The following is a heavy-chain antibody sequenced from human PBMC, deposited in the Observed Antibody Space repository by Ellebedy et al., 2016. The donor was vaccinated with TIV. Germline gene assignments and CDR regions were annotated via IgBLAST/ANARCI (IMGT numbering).Heavy chain of an antibody. CDR3: ARDPGGGGDYGDNWFDP. CDR2: LYPDAKT. D-gene: IGHD3-16*01. Sequence: GESLKISCEASGIIVSDYFMNWVRQAPGKGLEWVSVLYPDAKTNYTDSVKGRFTISRDNSKNTLYLQMTGLRDDDTAVYYCARDPGGGGDYGDNWFDPWGQGTLVTVSS. CDR1: GIIVSDYF. V-gene: IGHV3-66*01. J-gene: IGHJ5*02.